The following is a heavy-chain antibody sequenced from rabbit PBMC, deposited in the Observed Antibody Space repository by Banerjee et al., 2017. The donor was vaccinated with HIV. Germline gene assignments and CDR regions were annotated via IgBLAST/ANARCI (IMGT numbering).Heavy chain of an antibody. V-gene: IGHV1S40*01. CDR3: ARWGYGDYTLMDL. CDR1: GFDLSGYYF. J-gene: IGHJ4*01. D-gene: IGHD2-1*01. Sequence: ASGFDLSGYYFICWVRQAPGKGLEWIACIYTGSSGDTAYASWAKGRFTISKTSSTTVTLQMTSLTAADTATYFCARWGYGDYTLMDLWGPGTLVTVS. CDR2: IYTGSSGDT.